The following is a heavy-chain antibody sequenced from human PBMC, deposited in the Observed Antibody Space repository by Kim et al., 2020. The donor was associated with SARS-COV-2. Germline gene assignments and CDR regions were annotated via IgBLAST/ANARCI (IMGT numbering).Heavy chain of an antibody. CDR2: IYYSGST. D-gene: IGHD3-10*01. Sequence: SETLSLTCTVSGGSISSSSYYWGWIRQPPGKGLEWIGSIYYSGSTYYNPSLKSRVTISVDTSKNQFSLKLRTVTAADTAVYYCAKYYYGSGRYYNDYCG. CDR3: AKYYYGSGRYYNDY. V-gene: IGHV4-39*07. CDR1: GGSISSSSYY. J-gene: IGHJ4*01.